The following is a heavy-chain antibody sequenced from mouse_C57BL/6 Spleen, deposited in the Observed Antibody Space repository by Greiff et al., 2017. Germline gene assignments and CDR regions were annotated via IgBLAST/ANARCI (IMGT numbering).Heavy chain of an antibody. Sequence: QVQLQQSGAELAQPGASVKLSCKASGYTFTSYWMHWVKQRPGKGLEWIGYINPSSGYTKYNQKFKDKATWTADKSSSTAYMQLSSLTYEDSAVYYCAGSRDAMDYWGQGTSVTVSS. CDR2: INPSSGYT. CDR1: GYTFTSYW. CDR3: AGSRDAMDY. J-gene: IGHJ4*01. V-gene: IGHV1-7*01.